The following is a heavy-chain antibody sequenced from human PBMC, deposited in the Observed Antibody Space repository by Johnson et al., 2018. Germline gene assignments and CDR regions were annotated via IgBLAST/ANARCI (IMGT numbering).Heavy chain of an antibody. CDR1: GGSFSAYY. D-gene: IGHD6-19*01. J-gene: IGHJ1*01. CDR3: ATGIAVAGAEYFHH. CDR2: LNHSGGS. Sequence: QVQLQQWGAGLLKXSETXSLXCGVYGGSFSAYYWSWIRQPPGKGLEWIGELNHSGGSIYNPSLKSRVTISVDTSKNQFSLKLSSVTAADTAVYYCATGIAVAGAEYFHHWGQGTLVTVSS. V-gene: IGHV4-34*01.